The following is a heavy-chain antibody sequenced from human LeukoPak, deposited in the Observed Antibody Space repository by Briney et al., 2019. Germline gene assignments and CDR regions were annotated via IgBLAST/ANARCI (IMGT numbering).Heavy chain of an antibody. CDR1: GFTFSSYW. V-gene: IGHV3-74*01. J-gene: IGHJ4*02. D-gene: IGHD4-23*01. Sequence: GGSLRLSCAASGFTFSSYWMHWVRQAPGKGLVWVSRINSDGSSTIYADSVKGRFTISRDNAKNTLYLQMNSLRAEDTAVYYCARVSTVVTRDYWGQGTLVTVSS. CDR2: INSDGSST. CDR3: ARVSTVVTRDY.